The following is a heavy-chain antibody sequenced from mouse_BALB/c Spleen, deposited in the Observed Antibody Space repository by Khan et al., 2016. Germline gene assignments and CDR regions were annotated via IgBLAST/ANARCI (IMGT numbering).Heavy chain of an antibody. CDR1: GDSITSGY. CDR3: ARSNRNDAWFAY. V-gene: IGHV3-8*02. D-gene: IGHD2-14*01. Sequence: EVQLQESGPSLVKPSQTLSLTCSVTGDSITSGYWNWIRKFPGNKLEYMGYISHSGNTYYNPFLKSRISITRDTSKNQHYLQLISVTTEDTATYYCARSNRNDAWFAYWGQGTLVTVSA. CDR2: ISHSGNT. J-gene: IGHJ3*01.